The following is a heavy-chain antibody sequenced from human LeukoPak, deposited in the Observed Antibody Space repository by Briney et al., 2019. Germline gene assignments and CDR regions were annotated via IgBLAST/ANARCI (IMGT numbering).Heavy chain of an antibody. V-gene: IGHV3-30*18. CDR3: AKDLGNVGFVAYFDY. J-gene: IGHJ4*02. Sequence: PGGSLRLSCAASGFTFSSYGMHWVRQAPGKGLEWVAVISYDGSNKYYADSVKGRFTISRDNAKNSLYLQMNSLRAEDTAVYYCAKDLGNVGFVAYFDYWGQGTLVTVSS. CDR1: GFTFSSYG. D-gene: IGHD1-26*01. CDR2: ISYDGSNK.